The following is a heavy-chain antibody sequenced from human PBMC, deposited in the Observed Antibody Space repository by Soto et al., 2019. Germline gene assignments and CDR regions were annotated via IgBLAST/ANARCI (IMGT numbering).Heavy chain of an antibody. V-gene: IGHV1-46*01. D-gene: IGHD4-17*01. Sequence: ASVKVSCKASGYTFTSYGISWVRQAPGQGLEWMGIINPSGGSTSYAQKFQGRVTMTRDTSTSTVYMELSSLRSEDTAVYYCARTTVTTDDAFDIWGQGTMVT. J-gene: IGHJ3*02. CDR3: ARTTVTTDDAFDI. CDR1: GYTFTSYG. CDR2: INPSGGST.